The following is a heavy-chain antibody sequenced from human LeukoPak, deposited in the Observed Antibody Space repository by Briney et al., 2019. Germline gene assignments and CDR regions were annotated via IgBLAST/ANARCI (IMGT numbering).Heavy chain of an antibody. D-gene: IGHD4-17*01. CDR3: ARDDDYGDYFFDY. Sequence: GGSLRLSCAASGFTFSSYWTHWVRQAPGKGLVWVSRINSDGSSTSYADSVKGRFTISRDNAKNTLYLQMNSQRAEDTAVYHCARDDDYGDYFFDYWGQGTLVTVSS. CDR1: GFTFSSYW. J-gene: IGHJ4*02. V-gene: IGHV3-74*01. CDR2: INSDGSST.